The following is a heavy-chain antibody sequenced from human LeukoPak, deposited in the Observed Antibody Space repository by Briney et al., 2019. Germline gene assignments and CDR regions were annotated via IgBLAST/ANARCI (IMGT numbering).Heavy chain of an antibody. D-gene: IGHD2-15*01. J-gene: IGHJ4*02. Sequence: SQTLSLTCAISGDSVSSNSAAWNWIRQSPSRGLEWLGRTYYRSKWYNDYAVSVKSRITISPDTSKNQFSLQLNSVTPEDTAVYYCARDQGYCSGGSCYEPIDYWGQGTLVTVSS. CDR2: TYYRSKWYN. CDR3: ARDQGYCSGGSCYEPIDY. V-gene: IGHV6-1*01. CDR1: GDSVSSNSAA.